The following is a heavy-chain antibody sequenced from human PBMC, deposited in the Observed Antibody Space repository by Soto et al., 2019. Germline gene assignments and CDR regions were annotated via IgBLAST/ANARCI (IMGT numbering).Heavy chain of an antibody. CDR3: ATDFKRYSSPPGPLEY. J-gene: IGHJ4*02. V-gene: IGHV4-30-4*01. CDR1: GGSIASDDHY. Sequence: SETLSLTCTVSGGSIASDDHYWSWIRQHPGKGLEWIGDMYYSGSTYYNPSLKSRFSISVDTSKNQFSLKLSSVTAADTAVYYCATDFKRYSSPPGPLEYWGLGTPVTVSS. D-gene: IGHD6-13*01. CDR2: MYYSGST.